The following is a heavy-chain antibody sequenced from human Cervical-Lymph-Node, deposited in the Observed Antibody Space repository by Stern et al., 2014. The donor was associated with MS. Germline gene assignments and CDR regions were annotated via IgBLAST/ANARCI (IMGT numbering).Heavy chain of an antibody. V-gene: IGHV1-46*03. D-gene: IGHD5-12*01. CDR1: GYTFTSYY. CDR2: INPSGGST. CDR3: ARGRYSGYDLWI. J-gene: IGHJ6*02. Sequence: VQLVESGAEVKKPGASVKVSCKASGYTFTSYYMPWVRQAPGQGLEWMGIINPSGGSTSYAQKFQGRVTMTRDTSTSTVYMELRSLRSEDTAVYYCARGRYSGYDLWIWGQGTTVTVSS.